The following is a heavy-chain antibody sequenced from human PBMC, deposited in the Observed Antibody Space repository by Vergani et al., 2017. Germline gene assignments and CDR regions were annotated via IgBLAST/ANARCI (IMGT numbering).Heavy chain of an antibody. J-gene: IGHJ4*02. CDR1: GYTFTGYY. CDR3: ARVQGYNWNDLSLYFDY. D-gene: IGHD1-1*01. V-gene: IGHV1-2*02. CDR2: INPNSGGT. Sequence: QVQLVQSGAEVKKPGASVKVSCKASGYTFTGYYMHWVRQAPGKGLEWRGWINPNSGGTNSAQKFQGRVTMTRDTSISTAYMELSRLRSDDTAVYYCARVQGYNWNDLSLYFDYWGQGTLVTVSS.